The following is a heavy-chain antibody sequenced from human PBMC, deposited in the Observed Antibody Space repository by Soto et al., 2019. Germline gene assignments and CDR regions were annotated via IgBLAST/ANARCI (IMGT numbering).Heavy chain of an antibody. CDR1: GNSFTSYW. Sequence: XESLKVSCQCSGNSFTSYWISLVLQMPGKGLEWMGRIDPSDSYTNYSPSFQGHVTISADKSISTAYLQWSSLKASDTAMYYCATASWDIVVVPADIIEGYYYYGMDVWGQGTTVTVSS. D-gene: IGHD2-2*02. J-gene: IGHJ6*02. CDR3: ATASWDIVVVPADIIEGYYYYGMDV. V-gene: IGHV5-10-1*01. CDR2: IDPSDSYT.